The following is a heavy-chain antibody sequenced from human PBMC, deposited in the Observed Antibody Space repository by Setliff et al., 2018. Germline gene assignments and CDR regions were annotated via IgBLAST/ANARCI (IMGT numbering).Heavy chain of an antibody. D-gene: IGHD3-22*01. CDR2: IKSKPNGGTI. J-gene: IGHJ4*02. V-gene: IGHV3-15*07. Sequence: PGGSLRLSCAASGFTFSYAWMHWVRQAPGKGLEWVGRIKSKPNGGTIDYAAPVKGRFTISRDDSKNTLYLQMNSLKTEDTAVYYCTTVSYIYYYDSSGYWAYWGQGTLVTVSS. CDR3: TTVSYIYYYDSSGYWAY. CDR1: GFTFSYAW.